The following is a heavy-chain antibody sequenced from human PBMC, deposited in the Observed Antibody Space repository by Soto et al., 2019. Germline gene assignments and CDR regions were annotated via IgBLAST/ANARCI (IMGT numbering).Heavy chain of an antibody. Sequence: QVQLVQSGAEVKKPGASVKVSCKASGYDFSSYGISWVRQAPGQGLEWMGWISASNGNRDYAQQFQGRVTMTSDTSRTTAYMELRGLRSDDTAVYYCVREPQRNDYWGQGTLVNVSS. V-gene: IGHV1-18*04. CDR3: VREPQRNDY. CDR1: GYDFSSYG. CDR2: ISASNGNR. J-gene: IGHJ4*02. D-gene: IGHD2-2*01.